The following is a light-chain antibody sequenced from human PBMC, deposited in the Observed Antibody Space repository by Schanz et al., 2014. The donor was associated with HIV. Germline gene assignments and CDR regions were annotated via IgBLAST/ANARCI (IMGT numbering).Light chain of an antibody. V-gene: IGKV3-11*01. J-gene: IGKJ4*01. CDR3: QQRSNWPLT. CDR1: QSVSSF. Sequence: EIVLTQSSATLSLSPGERATLSCRARQSVSSFLAWYQQKPGQAPRLLIYDASNRAAGIPARFSGSGSGTDFTLTISSLEPEDFAVYYCQQRSNWPLTFGGGTKVEIK. CDR2: DAS.